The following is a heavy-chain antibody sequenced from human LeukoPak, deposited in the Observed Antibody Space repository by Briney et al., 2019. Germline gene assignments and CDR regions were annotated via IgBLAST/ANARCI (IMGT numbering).Heavy chain of an antibody. CDR1: GFTFSYYG. J-gene: IGHJ4*02. Sequence: GGSLRLSCAASGFTFSYYGMHWVRQAPGKGLEWVTFIGYDGTDKYYADSVKGRFTISRDNSKNTLSLHMNSLRAEDTAVYYCARDLTYNSWYYFDSSSQGTLVTVSS. CDR2: IGYDGTDK. V-gene: IGHV3-30*02. D-gene: IGHD6-13*01. CDR3: ARDLTYNSWYYFDS.